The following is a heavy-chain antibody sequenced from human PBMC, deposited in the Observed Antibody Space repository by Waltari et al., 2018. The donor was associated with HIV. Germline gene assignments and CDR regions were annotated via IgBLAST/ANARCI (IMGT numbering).Heavy chain of an antibody. CDR1: GYSISSGYY. CDR2: IYHSGST. V-gene: IGHV4-38-2*02. D-gene: IGHD2-15*01. J-gene: IGHJ4*02. CDR3: ARAVVVAATLYYFDY. Sequence: QVQLQESGPGLVKPSETLSLTCTVSGYSISSGYYWGWIRQPPGKGLEWIGSIYHSGSTYYNPSLKSRVTISVDTSKNQFSLKLSSVTAADTAVYYCARAVVVAATLYYFDYWGQGTLVTVSS.